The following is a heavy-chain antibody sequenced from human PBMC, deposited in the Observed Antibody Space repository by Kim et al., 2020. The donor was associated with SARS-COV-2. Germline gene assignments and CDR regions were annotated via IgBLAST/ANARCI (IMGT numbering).Heavy chain of an antibody. CDR1: GLSFDSSA. CDR2: ISYDGSNK. D-gene: IGHD3-10*01. J-gene: IGHJ6*02. V-gene: IGHV3-30-3*01. CDR3: ARGNYCVSVSLAEYYTGMDV. Sequence: GGSLRLSCAASGLSFDSSAMNWVRQAPGKGLEWVAVISYDGSNKDYADSVKGRFTISRDNSKNTLYLQMNSLRVEDTAVYYCARGNYCVSVSLAEYYTGMDVWGQGTTVTVSS.